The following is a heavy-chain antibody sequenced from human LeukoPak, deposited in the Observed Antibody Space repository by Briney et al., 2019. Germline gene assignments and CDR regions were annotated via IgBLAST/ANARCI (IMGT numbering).Heavy chain of an antibody. J-gene: IGHJ4*02. CDR2: IRYDASNK. CDR1: GFIFSDYG. D-gene: IGHD1-1*01. CDR3: ARDYAQSWKLDY. Sequence: GGSLRLSCAASGFIFSDYGMHWVRQAPGKGLDWVAFIRYDASNKDYADSVKGQFTISRDNSKNTLYLQINSLRAEDTAVYYCARDYAQSWKLDYGGQGTLVTVSS. V-gene: IGHV3-30*02.